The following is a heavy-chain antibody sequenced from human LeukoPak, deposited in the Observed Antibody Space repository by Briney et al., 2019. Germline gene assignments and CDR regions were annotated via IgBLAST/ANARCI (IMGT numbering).Heavy chain of an antibody. J-gene: IGHJ6*03. V-gene: IGHV1-18*01. D-gene: IGHD6-6*01. Sequence: GASVKVSCKASGYTFTSYGISWVRQAPGQGLEWMGWISAYNGNTNYAQKLQGRVTMTTDTSTSTAYMELRSLRSDDTAVYYCARDSSSSYYYYYYYMDVWAKGPRSPSP. CDR2: ISAYNGNT. CDR1: GYTFTSYG. CDR3: ARDSSSSYYYYYYYMDV.